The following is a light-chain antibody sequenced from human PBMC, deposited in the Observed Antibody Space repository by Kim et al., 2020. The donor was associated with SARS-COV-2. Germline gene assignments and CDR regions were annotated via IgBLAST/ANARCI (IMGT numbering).Light chain of an antibody. CDR3: QQNDSPPLT. J-gene: IGKJ4*01. CDR1: QAISNY. V-gene: IGKV1-39*01. Sequence: DIQMTQSPSSLSASVGDRVTITCRASQAISNYLNWYLQKPGKAPKLLIYGASSLERGVPSRFVGSGSGTDFTLTITSLQPEDIGTYYCQQNDSPPLTFGGGTKVDIK. CDR2: GAS.